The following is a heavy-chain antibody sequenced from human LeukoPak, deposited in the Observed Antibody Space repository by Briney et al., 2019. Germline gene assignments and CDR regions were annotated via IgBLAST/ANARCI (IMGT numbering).Heavy chain of an antibody. CDR2: IYSGGST. CDR1: GFTVSSNY. Sequence: GGSLRLSCAASGFTVSSNYMSWVRQAPGKGLEWVSVIYSGGSTYYADSVKGRFTISRDNSKNTLYLQMNSLRAEDTAVYYCARPMQPTARTDPDFDYWGQGTLVTVSS. J-gene: IGHJ4*02. CDR3: ARPMQPTARTDPDFDY. V-gene: IGHV3-66*04. D-gene: IGHD5-18*01.